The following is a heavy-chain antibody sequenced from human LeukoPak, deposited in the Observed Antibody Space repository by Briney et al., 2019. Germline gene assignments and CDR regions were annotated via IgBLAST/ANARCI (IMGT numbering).Heavy chain of an antibody. CDR3: ARDRRQWDY. Sequence: GGSLRLSCAASGFTFSSYGMSWVRQAPGKGLEWVSAISGSGGSTYYADSVKGRFTISRDNAKNSLYLQMNSLRAEDTSVYYCARDRRQWDYWGQGTLVTVSS. CDR1: GFTFSSYG. V-gene: IGHV3-23*01. D-gene: IGHD2-8*01. CDR2: ISGSGGST. J-gene: IGHJ4*02.